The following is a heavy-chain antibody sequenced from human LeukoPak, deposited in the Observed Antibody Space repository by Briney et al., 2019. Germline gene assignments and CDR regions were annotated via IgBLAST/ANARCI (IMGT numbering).Heavy chain of an antibody. J-gene: IGHJ4*02. CDR3: ARDLLGAAAGTSDY. Sequence: ASVKVSCKASGYTLTSYGISWVRQAPGQGLEWMGWISAYNGNTNYAQKLQGRVTMTTDTSTSTAYMELRSLRSDDTAVYYCARDLLGAAAGTSDYWGQGTLVTVSS. CDR2: ISAYNGNT. D-gene: IGHD6-13*01. V-gene: IGHV1-18*01. CDR1: GYTLTSYG.